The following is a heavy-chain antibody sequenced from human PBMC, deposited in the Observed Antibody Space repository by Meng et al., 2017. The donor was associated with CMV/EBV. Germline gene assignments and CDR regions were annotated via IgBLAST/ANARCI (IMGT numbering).Heavy chain of an antibody. D-gene: IGHD1-14*01. CDR1: GFTFSSYS. Sequence: GSLRLSCAASGFTFSSYSMNWVRQAPGKGLEWIGEINHSGSTNYNPSLKSRVTISVDTSKNQFSLKLSSVTAADTAVYYCARGGNPVDYWGQGTLVTVSS. CDR2: INHSGST. J-gene: IGHJ4*02. CDR3: ARGGNPVDY. V-gene: IGHV4-34*01.